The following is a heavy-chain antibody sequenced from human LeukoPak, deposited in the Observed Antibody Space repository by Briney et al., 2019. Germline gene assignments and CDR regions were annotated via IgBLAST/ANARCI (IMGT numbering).Heavy chain of an antibody. D-gene: IGHD7-27*01. CDR2: IYYSGST. V-gene: IGHV4-31*11. J-gene: IGHJ6*02. Sequence: PSETLSLTCAVYGGSFSGYYWSWIRQHPGKGLEWIGYIYYSGSTYYNPSLKSRVTISVDTSKNQFSLKLSSVTAADTAVYYCARDRSLGYYGMDVWGQGTTVTVSS. CDR3: ARDRSLGYYGMDV. CDR1: GGSFSGYY.